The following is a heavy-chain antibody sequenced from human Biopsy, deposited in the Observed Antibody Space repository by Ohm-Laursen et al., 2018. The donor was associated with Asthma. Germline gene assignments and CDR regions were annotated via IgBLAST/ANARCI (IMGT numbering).Heavy chain of an antibody. Sequence: SSVKVSCKSLGGTFNTYVIGWVRQAPGQGLEWMGGINSVFGATTYPQKFQDRATITADDSTSTVYMELSSLRSEDTAVYYCARKAGSCISRTCYSLDFWGQGTLVTVSS. V-gene: IGHV1-69*01. CDR2: INSVFGAT. CDR3: ARKAGSCISRTCYSLDF. CDR1: GGTFNTYV. J-gene: IGHJ4*02. D-gene: IGHD2-2*01.